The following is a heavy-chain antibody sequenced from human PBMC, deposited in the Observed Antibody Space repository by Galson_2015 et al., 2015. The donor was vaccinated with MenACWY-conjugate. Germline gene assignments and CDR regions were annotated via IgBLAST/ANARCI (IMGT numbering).Heavy chain of an antibody. J-gene: IGHJ6*03. CDR2: IDPSDSFT. CDR3: VRQVYFDSSGFFPNYYYMDV. D-gene: IGHD3-22*01. Sequence: QSGAEVKKPGESLRISCKGSGFSFTNYWISWVRQMPGKGLEWMGMIDPSDSFTNYSPAFQGHVTISVDKSTSTAYLHWSSLKASDPAMYYCVRQVYFDSSGFFPNYYYMDVWGKGTTVTVSS. CDR1: GFSFTNYW. V-gene: IGHV5-10-1*01.